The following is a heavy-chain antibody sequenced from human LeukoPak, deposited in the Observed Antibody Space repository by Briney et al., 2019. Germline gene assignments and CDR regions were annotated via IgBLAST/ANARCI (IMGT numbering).Heavy chain of an antibody. CDR2: ITSSGSAM. D-gene: IGHD3-22*01. CDR1: GVTFNEYY. Sequence: PGGPLRLSCAVSGVTFNEYYMNWIRQAPGKGLEWISYITSSGSAMYYADSVKGRFTISRDNAKNSLYLHMNSLRAEDTAVYYCATWRCYYDFDYWGQGTLVTVSS. CDR3: ATWRCYYDFDY. J-gene: IGHJ4*02. V-gene: IGHV3-11*01.